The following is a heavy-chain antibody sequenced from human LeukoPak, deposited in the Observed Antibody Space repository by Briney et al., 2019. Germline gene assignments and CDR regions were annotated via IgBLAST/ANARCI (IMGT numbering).Heavy chain of an antibody. J-gene: IGHJ4*02. CDR3: ARGAETGYSSSWYQYYFDY. Sequence: ASETLSLTCTVSGYSISSGYYWGWIRQPPGKGLEWIGSIYHSGSTYYNPSLKSRVTISVDTSKNQFSLKLSPVTAADTAVYYCARGAETGYSSSWYQYYFDYWGQGTLVTVSS. CDR1: GYSISSGYY. D-gene: IGHD6-13*01. V-gene: IGHV4-38-2*02. CDR2: IYHSGST.